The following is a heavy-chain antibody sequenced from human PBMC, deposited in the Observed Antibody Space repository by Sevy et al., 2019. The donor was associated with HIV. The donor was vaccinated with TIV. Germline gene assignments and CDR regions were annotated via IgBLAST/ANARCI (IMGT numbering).Heavy chain of an antibody. D-gene: IGHD4-17*01. V-gene: IGHV3-30*18. CDR1: GFTFSSYG. CDR2: ISYDGSNK. CDR3: AKGEGKYGDDHDD. Sequence: LSCAASGFTFSSYGMHWVRQAPGKGLEWVAVISYDGSNKYYADSVKGRFTISRDNSKNTLYLQMNSLRAEDTAVYYCAKGEGKYGDDHDDWGQGTLVTVSS. J-gene: IGHJ4*02.